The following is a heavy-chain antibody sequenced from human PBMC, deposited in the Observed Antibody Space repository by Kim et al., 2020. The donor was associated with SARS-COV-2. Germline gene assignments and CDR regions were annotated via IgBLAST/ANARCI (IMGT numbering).Heavy chain of an antibody. J-gene: IGHJ4*02. Sequence: SETLSLTCTVSGGSVGSGSYYWSWMRQSPGKGLEWIGFIHHTGGTKYNPSLGSRVTISLDTSQNQFSLRLNSVTAADTAVYFCAIDFDRGLYLDYWGQGSLVTVSS. CDR2: IHHTGGT. V-gene: IGHV4-61*01. D-gene: IGHD3-9*01. CDR3: AIDFDRGLYLDY. CDR1: GGSVGSGSYY.